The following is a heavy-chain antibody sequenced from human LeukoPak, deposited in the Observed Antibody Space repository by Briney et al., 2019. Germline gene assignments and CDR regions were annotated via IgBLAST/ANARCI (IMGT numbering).Heavy chain of an antibody. CDR2: VYYTGST. CDR3: ARGSGTYYYDSGGYLNWFDP. D-gene: IGHD3-22*01. Sequence: GSLRLSCAASGFTFSDNYMSWIRQPPGKGLEWIGTVYYTGSTYYNPSLKSRVTISEDTSRNQFSLKLNSVTAADTAVYYCARGSGTYYYDSGGYLNWFDPWGQGILVTVSS. CDR1: GFTFSDNY. V-gene: IGHV4-34*01. J-gene: IGHJ5*02.